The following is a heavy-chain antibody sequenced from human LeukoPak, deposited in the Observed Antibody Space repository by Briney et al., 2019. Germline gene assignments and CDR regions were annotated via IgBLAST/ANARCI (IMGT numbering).Heavy chain of an antibody. CDR2: INHSGST. CDR3: ARCVEGGAFDI. D-gene: IGHD1-26*01. CDR1: GGSFSGYY. Sequence: PSETLSLTCADYGGSFSGYYWSWIRQPPGKGLEWIGEINHSGSTNYNPSLKSRVTISVDTSKNQFSLKLSSVTAADTAVYYCARCVEGGAFDIWGQGTMVTVSS. V-gene: IGHV4-34*01. J-gene: IGHJ3*02.